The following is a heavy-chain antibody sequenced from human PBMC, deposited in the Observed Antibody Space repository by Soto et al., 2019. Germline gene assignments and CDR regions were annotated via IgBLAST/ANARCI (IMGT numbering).Heavy chain of an antibody. V-gene: IGHV3-11*01. CDR2: ISSSSSTI. D-gene: IGHD6-13*01. CDR3: ARDLTAAAGYYYYGMDV. CDR1: GFTFSDYY. J-gene: IGHJ6*02. Sequence: GGSLRLSCAASGFTFSDYYMSWIRQAPGKGLEWVSYISSSSSTIYYADSVKGRFTISRDNAKNSLYLQMNSLRAEDTAVYYCARDLTAAAGYYYYGMDVWGQGTTVTVSS.